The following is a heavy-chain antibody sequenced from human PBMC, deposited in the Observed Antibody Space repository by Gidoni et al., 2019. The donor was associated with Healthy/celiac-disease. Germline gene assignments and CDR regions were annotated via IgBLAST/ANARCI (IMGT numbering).Heavy chain of an antibody. CDR3: AKVGGAIHDAFDI. Sequence: EVQLVESGGVVVQPGGSLRLSCAASGFTFDDYTMHWVRQVPGKVLEWVSLISLDGVSTYYADSVKGRFTISRDNSKNSLYLQMNSLRTEDTALYYCAKVGGAIHDAFDIWGQGTMVTVSS. CDR1: GFTFDDYT. D-gene: IGHD3-16*02. V-gene: IGHV3-43*01. J-gene: IGHJ3*02. CDR2: ISLDGVST.